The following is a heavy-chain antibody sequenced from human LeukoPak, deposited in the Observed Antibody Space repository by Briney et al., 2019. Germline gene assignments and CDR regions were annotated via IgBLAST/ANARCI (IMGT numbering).Heavy chain of an antibody. CDR3: ARDQEVPGYYFDY. D-gene: IGHD3-10*01. CDR1: GYTFTTYG. CDR2: ISTYNGNT. V-gene: IGHV1-18*01. Sequence: GASVKVSCKASGYTFTTYGITWVRQAPGQGLEWMGWISTYNGNTNYVQKLQGRVTMTTDTSTSTAYMELRSLRSDDTAVYYCARDQEVPGYYFDYWGQGTLVTVSS. J-gene: IGHJ4*02.